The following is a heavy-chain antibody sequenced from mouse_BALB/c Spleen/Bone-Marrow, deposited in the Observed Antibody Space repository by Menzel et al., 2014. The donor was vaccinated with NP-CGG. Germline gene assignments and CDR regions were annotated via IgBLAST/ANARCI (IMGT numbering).Heavy chain of an antibody. D-gene: IGHD1-1*01. CDR1: GFDFSRYW. Sequence: EVQVVESGGGLVQPGGSLKLSCAASGFDFSRYWMSWVRQAPGKGLERIGEINPDSSTINYTPSLKDKFIISRDNAKNTLYLQMSKVGSEDTALYYCARLNYYGNLFVWGAGTTVTVSS. CDR3: ARLNYYGNLFV. V-gene: IGHV4-1*02. J-gene: IGHJ1*01. CDR2: INPDSSTI.